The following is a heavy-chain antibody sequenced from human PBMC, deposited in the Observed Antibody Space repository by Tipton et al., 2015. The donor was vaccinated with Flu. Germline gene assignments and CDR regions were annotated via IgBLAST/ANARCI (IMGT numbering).Heavy chain of an antibody. Sequence: TLSLTCTVSGASISSGGAYWTWICQHPGKGLEWIGCIYYSGSTYYNPSLQSRVSISVDTSKNQFSLKLSSVTAADTAVYYCATYLSDLWSGYSGGWFDPWGQGTLVAVSS. D-gene: IGHD3-3*01. CDR3: ATYLSDLWSGYSGGWFDP. CDR1: GASISSGGAY. V-gene: IGHV4-31*03. J-gene: IGHJ5*02. CDR2: IYYSGST.